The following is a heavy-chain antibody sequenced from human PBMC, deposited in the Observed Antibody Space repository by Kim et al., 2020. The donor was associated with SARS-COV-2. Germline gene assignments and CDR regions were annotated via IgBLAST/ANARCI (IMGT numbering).Heavy chain of an antibody. Sequence: YAVSVKSRITINPDTSKNQFSLQLNSVTPEDTAVYYCARDWFGEPSNFDYWGQGTLVTVSS. D-gene: IGHD3-10*01. CDR3: ARDWFGEPSNFDY. V-gene: IGHV6-1*01. J-gene: IGHJ4*02.